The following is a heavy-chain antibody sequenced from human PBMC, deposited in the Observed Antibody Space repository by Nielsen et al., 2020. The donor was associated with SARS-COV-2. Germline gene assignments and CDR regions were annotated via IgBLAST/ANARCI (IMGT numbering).Heavy chain of an antibody. J-gene: IGHJ6*02. CDR3: AGHNYYYYGMDV. CDR2: IDSRSTYI. V-gene: IGHV3-21*01. CDR1: RFPFSGYS. Sequence: GGSLRLSCAASRFPFSGYSMNWVRQAPGKGLEWVSSIDSRSTYIYYADSVRGRFTVSRDNAKYSLYLQMNSLRAEDTAVYYCAGHNYYYYGMDVWGQGTTVTVSS.